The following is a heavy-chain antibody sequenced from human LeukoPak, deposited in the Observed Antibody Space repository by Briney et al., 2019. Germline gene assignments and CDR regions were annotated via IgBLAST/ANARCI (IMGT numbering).Heavy chain of an antibody. CDR3: ARLGEDAFDI. CDR2: ISSSSSYI. Sequence: GGSLRLSCAASGFTFSSYSMNWVRQAPGKGLEWVSSISSSSSYIYYADSVKGRFTISRDNAKNTLYLQMNSLRAEDTAVYYCARLGEDAFDIWGQGTMVTVSS. J-gene: IGHJ3*02. CDR1: GFTFSSYS. V-gene: IGHV3-21*01. D-gene: IGHD3-3*01.